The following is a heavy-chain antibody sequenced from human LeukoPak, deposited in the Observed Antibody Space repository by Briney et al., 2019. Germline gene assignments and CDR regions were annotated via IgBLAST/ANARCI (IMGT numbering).Heavy chain of an antibody. CDR1: GFTFNNAW. V-gene: IGHV3-15*01. Sequence: PGGSLRLSCAASGFTFNNAWMSWVRQAPGKGLEWVGPIKSKTDGGTTDYAAPVKGRFTISRDDSKNTLYLQMNSLKTEDAAVYYCVTSLVGAGYWGRGTLVTVSS. CDR2: IKSKTDGGTT. CDR3: VTSLVGAGY. D-gene: IGHD1-26*01. J-gene: IGHJ4*02.